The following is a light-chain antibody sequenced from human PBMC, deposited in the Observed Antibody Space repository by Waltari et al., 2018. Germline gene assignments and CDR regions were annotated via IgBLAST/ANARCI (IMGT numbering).Light chain of an antibody. CDR1: QSIRSN. Sequence: EIVMTQSPATLSVFPGERATHSCRASQSIRSNLAWYQHKPGQAPMLLIYGASTRATGIPARFSGSGSGTEFTLTISSLQSEDFAVYFCQQYDNWLGTFGQGTKVEIK. J-gene: IGKJ1*01. CDR3: QQYDNWLGT. CDR2: GAS. V-gene: IGKV3-15*01.